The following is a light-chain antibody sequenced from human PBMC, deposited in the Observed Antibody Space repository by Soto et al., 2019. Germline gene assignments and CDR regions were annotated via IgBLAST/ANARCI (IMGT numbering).Light chain of an antibody. CDR2: GAS. Sequence: EIVLTQSPGTLSLSPGERATLSCRASQSVSSSYLAWYQQKPGQAPRLLIYGASSMATGIPDRFSGSGSGTDFTLTISRLEPEDFAVYYCQQYGSSPVTFGQGTNVEIK. V-gene: IGKV3-20*01. J-gene: IGKJ1*01. CDR1: QSVSSSY. CDR3: QQYGSSPVT.